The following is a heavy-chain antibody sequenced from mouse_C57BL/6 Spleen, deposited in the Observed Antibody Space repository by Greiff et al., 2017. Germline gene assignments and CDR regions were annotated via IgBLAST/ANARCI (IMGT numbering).Heavy chain of an antibody. CDR3: TRDYYSRGRSVYFDY. CDR2: IDPETGGT. J-gene: IGHJ2*01. Sequence: VKLMEPGAELVRPGASVTLSCKASGYTFTDYEMHWVKQTPVHGLEWIGAIDPETGGTAYNQKFKGKAILTADKSSSTAYMELRSLTSEDSAVYYCTRDYYSRGRSVYFDYWGQGTTLTVSA. CDR1: GYTFTDYE. V-gene: IGHV1-15*01. D-gene: IGHD1-1*01.